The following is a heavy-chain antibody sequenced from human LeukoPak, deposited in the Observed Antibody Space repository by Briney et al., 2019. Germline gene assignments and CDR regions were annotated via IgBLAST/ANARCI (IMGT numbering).Heavy chain of an antibody. D-gene: IGHD3-10*01. CDR1: GFTFSSYA. CDR3: AKEINYHGSGRNGADY. V-gene: IGHV3-23*01. J-gene: IGHJ4*02. Sequence: PGGSLRLSCAASGFTFSSYAMSWVRQAPGKGLEWVSAISGSGGSTYYADSVKGRFTISRDNSRNTLFLQMYSLRAEDTAVYYCAKEINYHGSGRNGADYWGQGTLVTVSS. CDR2: ISGSGGST.